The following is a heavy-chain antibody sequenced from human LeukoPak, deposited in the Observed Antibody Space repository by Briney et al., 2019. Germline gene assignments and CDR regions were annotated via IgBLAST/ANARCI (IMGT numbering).Heavy chain of an antibody. CDR3: TRDGMGDFDY. V-gene: IGHV3-49*03. Sequence: GGSLRLSCTSSGFTFGDYAMSWFRQAPGKGLEWVGFIRSKTYGGTTEYAASVKGRFTISRDDSKSIAYLQMNSLNTEDTAMYYCTRDGMGDFDYWGQGTLVTVSS. J-gene: IGHJ4*02. D-gene: IGHD1-26*01. CDR1: GFTFGDYA. CDR2: IRSKTYGGTT.